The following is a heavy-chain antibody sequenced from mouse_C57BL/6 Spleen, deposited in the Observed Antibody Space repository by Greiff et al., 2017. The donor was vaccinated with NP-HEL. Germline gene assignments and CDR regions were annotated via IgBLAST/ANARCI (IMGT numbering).Heavy chain of an antibody. J-gene: IGHJ3*01. D-gene: IGHD4-1*02. Sequence: VHLVESGPGLVAPSQSLSITCTVSGFSLTSYGVHWVRQPPGKGLEWLVVIWSDGSTTYNSALKSRLSIRKDNSKSQVFLKMNSLQTDDTAMYYCARHGSTGTPFAYWGQGTLVTVSA. V-gene: IGHV2-6-1*01. CDR2: IWSDGST. CDR1: GFSLTSYG. CDR3: ARHGSTGTPFAY.